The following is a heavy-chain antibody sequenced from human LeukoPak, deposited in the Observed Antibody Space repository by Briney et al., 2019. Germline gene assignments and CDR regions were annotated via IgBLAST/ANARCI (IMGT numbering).Heavy chain of an antibody. CDR1: GFTFTKYG. CDR3: AKDAAGDRFFDS. J-gene: IGHJ4*02. Sequence: GGSLRLSCAASGFTFTKYGMHWVRQAPDKGPEWVAFMRSDESSTHYADSVKGRFAISRDNSKNMLYLQMNRLRSEDTAIYYCAKDAAGDRFFDSSGQGVRVTVSS. D-gene: IGHD3-16*01. CDR2: MRSDESST. V-gene: IGHV3-30*02.